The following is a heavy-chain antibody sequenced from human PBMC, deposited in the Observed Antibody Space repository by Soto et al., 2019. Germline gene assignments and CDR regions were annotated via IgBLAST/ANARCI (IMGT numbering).Heavy chain of an antibody. V-gene: IGHV1-69*04. CDR3: ARDAYYGLGSYYNGYYYYGKDV. Sequence: SVKVSYKASGGTFSSYTISWVRQAPGQGLEWMGRIIPILGIANYAQKFQGRVTITADKSTSTAYMELSSLRSEDTAVYYCARDAYYGLGSYYNGYYYYGKDVWGQGTTVTVSS. CDR1: GGTFSSYT. CDR2: IIPILGIA. J-gene: IGHJ6*02. D-gene: IGHD3-10*01.